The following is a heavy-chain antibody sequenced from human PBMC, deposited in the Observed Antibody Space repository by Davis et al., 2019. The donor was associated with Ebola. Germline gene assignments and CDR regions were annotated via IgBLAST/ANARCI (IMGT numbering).Heavy chain of an antibody. CDR1: GFTYSGSA. D-gene: IGHD4-17*01. V-gene: IGHV3-73*01. CDR2: IRSKANSYAT. J-gene: IGHJ4*02. CDR3: TRQDGVEDY. Sequence: SLKISCAASGFTYSGSAMHWVRQASGKGLEWVGRIRSKANSYATAYAASVKGRFTISRDDSKNTAYLQMNSLKTEDTAVYYCTRQDGVEDYWGQGTLVTVSS.